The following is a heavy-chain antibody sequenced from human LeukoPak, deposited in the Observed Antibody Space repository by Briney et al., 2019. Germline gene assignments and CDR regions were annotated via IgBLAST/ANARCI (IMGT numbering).Heavy chain of an antibody. CDR1: GVSIDSYY. D-gene: IGHD2-2*01. CDR2: IYYTGST. CDR3: ARVYQSAEYYFDY. J-gene: IGHJ4*02. Sequence: SETLSLTCTVSGVSIDSYYWSWIRHPPGKGLEWIGYIYYTGSTEYHPSLKSRVTISLDTSKNQFSLKLTSVTAADTAVYYCARVYQSAEYYFDYWGQGNLVSVSS. V-gene: IGHV4-59*01.